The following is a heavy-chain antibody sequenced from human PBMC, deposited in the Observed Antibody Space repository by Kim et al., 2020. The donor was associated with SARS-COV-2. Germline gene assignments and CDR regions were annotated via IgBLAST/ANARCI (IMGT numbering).Heavy chain of an antibody. CDR1: GGSISSSSYY. CDR2: IYYSRST. Sequence: SETLSLTCTLSGGSISSSSYYWGWIRQPQGKELEWIGSIYYSRSTSYNPSLKSLITISLDTSKNEFSLNLRSITAADAAVYYSATATSYYGSYSYNFDY. CDR3: ATATSYYGSYSYNFDY. J-gene: IGHJ4*01. D-gene: IGHD3-10*01. V-gene: IGHV4-39*01.